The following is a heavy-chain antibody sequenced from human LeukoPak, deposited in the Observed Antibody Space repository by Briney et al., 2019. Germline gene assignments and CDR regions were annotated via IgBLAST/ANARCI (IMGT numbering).Heavy chain of an antibody. D-gene: IGHD3-22*01. J-gene: IGHJ4*02. CDR1: GGSFSGYY. CDR2: INHSGST. V-gene: IGHV4-34*01. CDR3: ARWQFILVDDSSGYYSH. Sequence: KPSETLSLTCAVYGGSFSGYYWSWIRQPPGKVLEWIGEINHSGSTNYNPSLKSRVTISVDTSKNQFSLKLSSVTAADTAVYYCARWQFILVDDSSGYYSHWGQGTLVTVSS.